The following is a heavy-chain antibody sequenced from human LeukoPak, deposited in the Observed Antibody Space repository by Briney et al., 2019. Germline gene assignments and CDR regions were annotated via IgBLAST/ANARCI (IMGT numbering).Heavy chain of an antibody. CDR1: GFTFSDYS. CDR2: IRSSGGVT. CDR3: ARDGVSLGPDFDY. V-gene: IGHV3-48*02. J-gene: IGHJ4*02. Sequence: GGSLRLSCAVSGFTFSDYSMNWVRQAPGKGLEWVSYIRSSGGVTFYADSVKGRFTISRDNAKTSLYLQMNSLRDEDTAVYYCARDGVSLGPDFDYWGQGTLVTASS. D-gene: IGHD3-16*01.